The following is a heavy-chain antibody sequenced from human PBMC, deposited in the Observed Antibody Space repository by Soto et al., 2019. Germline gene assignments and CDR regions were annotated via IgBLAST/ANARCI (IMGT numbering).Heavy chain of an antibody. CDR1: GDTFSTYT. Sequence: SVKVSCXASGDTFSTYTITWMRQAPGQGLEWMGGIIPRSATSNYAQRFQGRVTFTADESTSTAYMELSSLKPEDPAGYYCWREGFFFVPTTVNPDYYLYAKGGWGQGTTVTVSS. CDR3: WREGFFFVPTTVNPDYYLYAKGG. V-gene: IGHV1-69*13. J-gene: IGHJ6*02. CDR2: IIPRSATS. D-gene: IGHD3-3*01.